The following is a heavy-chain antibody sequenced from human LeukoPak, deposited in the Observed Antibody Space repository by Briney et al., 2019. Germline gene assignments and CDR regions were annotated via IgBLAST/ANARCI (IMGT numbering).Heavy chain of an antibody. D-gene: IGHD5/OR15-5a*01. J-gene: IGHJ4*02. CDR3: AKEKAWVKCLDY. CDR2: ISGSGGST. CDR1: GFTFSGYA. Sequence: LGVSLRLSCAASGFTFSGYAMSWVRQAPGKGLEWVSAISGSGGSTYYADSVKGRFTISRDNSKNTLYLQMNSLRAEDTAVYYCAKEKAWVKCLDYWGQGTLVTVSS. V-gene: IGHV3-23*01.